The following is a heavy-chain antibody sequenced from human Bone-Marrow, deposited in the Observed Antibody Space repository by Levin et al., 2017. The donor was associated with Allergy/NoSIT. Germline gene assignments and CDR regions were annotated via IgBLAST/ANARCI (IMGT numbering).Heavy chain of an antibody. CDR2: ISSSSSYI. CDR1: GFTFSSYS. D-gene: IGHD3-9*01. J-gene: IGHJ3*02. V-gene: IGHV3-21*01. Sequence: GGSLRLSCAASGFTFSSYSMNWVRQAPGKGLEWVSSISSSSSYIYYADSVKGRFTISRDNAKNSLYLQMNSLRAEDTAVYYCASFWGPYYDILTGYYTHDAFDIWGQGTMVTVSS. CDR3: ASFWGPYYDILTGYYTHDAFDI.